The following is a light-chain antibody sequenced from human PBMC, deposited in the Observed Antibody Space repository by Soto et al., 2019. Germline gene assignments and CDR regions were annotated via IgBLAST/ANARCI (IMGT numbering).Light chain of an antibody. CDR1: QSVSID. V-gene: IGKV3-15*01. CDR2: GAS. CDR3: HQYNDWPSIT. J-gene: IGKJ5*01. Sequence: EIAMTQAPATLSVSPGERATLSCRASQSVSIDLAWYQQTPGQAPRLLIYGASTRATGIPVRFSGSGSGTEFVLTIDSLQSEDFAVYYCHQYNDWPSITFGQGTRLEIK.